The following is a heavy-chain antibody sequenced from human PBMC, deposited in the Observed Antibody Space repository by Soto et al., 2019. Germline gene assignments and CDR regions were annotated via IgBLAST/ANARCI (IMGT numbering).Heavy chain of an antibody. Sequence: ASVKVSCKASGYSFTDYHIHWVRQAPGQGLEWMGRINPNSGGTHTAQKFQGWVTMTTDTSISTGSMELTRLTSDDTAIYYCARGDYSDGCKGVCSFFYNPDMDVWGQGTMVTVSS. CDR3: ARGDYSDGCKGVCSFFYNPDMDV. CDR2: INPNSGGT. D-gene: IGHD2-8*01. V-gene: IGHV1-2*04. CDR1: GYSFTDYH. J-gene: IGHJ6*02.